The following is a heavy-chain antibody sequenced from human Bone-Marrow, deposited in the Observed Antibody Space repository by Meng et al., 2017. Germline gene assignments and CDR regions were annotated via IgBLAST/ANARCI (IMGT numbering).Heavy chain of an antibody. CDR3: ARDGVNGYSSSWYGGYYYYYYGMDV. V-gene: IGHV3-74*01. J-gene: IGHJ6*02. D-gene: IGHD6-13*01. CDR1: GFTFSSYW. Sequence: LSLTCAASGFTFSSYWMHWVRQAPGKGLVWVSRINSDGSSTSYADSVKGRFTISRDNAKNTLYLQMNSLRAEDTAVYYCARDGVNGYSSSWYGGYYYYYYGMDVWGQGTTVTVSS. CDR2: INSDGSST.